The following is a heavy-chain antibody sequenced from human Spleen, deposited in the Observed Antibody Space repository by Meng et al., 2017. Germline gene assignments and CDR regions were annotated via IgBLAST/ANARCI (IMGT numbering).Heavy chain of an antibody. CDR3: AKYLSFCGRDCLVHGIREWGPFDI. J-gene: IGHJ3*02. CDR2: ISGSGDST. Sequence: GESLKISCAASGFTFSNHAMSWVRQTPGKGLEWVSSISGSGDSTYYTDSVKGRFTISRDNSKNTLYLEMNSLRGEDTAVYFCAKYLSFCGRDCLVHGIREWGPFDIWGQGTMVTVSS. D-gene: IGHD2-21*02. CDR1: GFTFSNHA. V-gene: IGHV3-23*01.